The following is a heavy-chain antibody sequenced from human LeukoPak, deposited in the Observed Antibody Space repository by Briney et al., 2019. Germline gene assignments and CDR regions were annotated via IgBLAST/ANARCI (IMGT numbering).Heavy chain of an antibody. D-gene: IGHD4-17*01. CDR1: GGSISSYY. CDR3: ARYGDPNYHFDY. Sequence: SETLSLTCTVSGGSISSYYWSWIRQPPGKGLEWIGYIYYSGSTNYNPSLKSRVTISVDTSKNQFSLKLTSVTAADTAIYYCARYGDPNYHFDYWGQGTLVTVSS. J-gene: IGHJ4*02. V-gene: IGHV4-59*12. CDR2: IYYSGST.